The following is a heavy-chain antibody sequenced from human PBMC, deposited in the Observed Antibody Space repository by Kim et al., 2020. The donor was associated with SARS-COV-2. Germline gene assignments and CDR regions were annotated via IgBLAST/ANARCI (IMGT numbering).Heavy chain of an antibody. Sequence: GGSLRLSCAASGLSFESSAMNWVRQAPGKGLEWVAVISYDGRNTDYADSVTGRFTISRDNSKSTLYLQMNSLRVEDTAVYYCARGNYYESLGLSDYYNGMDVWGQGATVTVSS. CDR1: GLSFESSA. V-gene: IGHV3-30-3*01. J-gene: IGHJ6*02. D-gene: IGHD3-22*01. CDR3: ARGNYYESLGLSDYYNGMDV. CDR2: ISYDGRNT.